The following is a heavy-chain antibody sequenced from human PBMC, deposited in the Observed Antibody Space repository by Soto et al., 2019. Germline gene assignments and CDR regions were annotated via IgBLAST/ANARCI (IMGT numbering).Heavy chain of an antibody. CDR3: ARGQGVRYYYDSSGYRFDY. CDR1: GGSFSCYY. J-gene: IGHJ4*02. V-gene: IGHV4-34*01. CDR2: INHSGST. Sequence: KTSETLSLTCAVYGGSFSCYYWSGIRQPPGKGLEWIGEINHSGSTNYNPSLKSRVTISVDTSKNQFSLKLSSVTAADTAVYYCARGQGVRYYYDSSGYRFDYWGQGTLVTVSS. D-gene: IGHD3-22*01.